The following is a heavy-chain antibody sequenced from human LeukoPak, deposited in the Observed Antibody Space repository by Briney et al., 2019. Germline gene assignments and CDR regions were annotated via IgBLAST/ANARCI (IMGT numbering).Heavy chain of an antibody. Sequence: ASVKVSCKASGYTFTSYYLHWVRHAPGQGLEWMGIINPTGGSTSYAQKFQDRVTMTRDTSTSTVYLELSSLRSEDTAMYYCARRGSYYNVADYWGQGTLVTVSP. V-gene: IGHV1-46*01. J-gene: IGHJ4*02. CDR1: GYTFTSYY. CDR3: ARRGSYYNVADY. D-gene: IGHD1-26*01. CDR2: INPTGGST.